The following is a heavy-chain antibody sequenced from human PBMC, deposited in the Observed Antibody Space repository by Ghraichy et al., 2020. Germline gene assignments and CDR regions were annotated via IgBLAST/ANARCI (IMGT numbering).Heavy chain of an antibody. D-gene: IGHD2-2*01. CDR2: MSGSGGST. CDR1: GFTFSSYA. V-gene: IGHV3-23*01. J-gene: IGHJ6*02. CDR3: ATAQNIVVVPAAPYYYYGLDV. Sequence: GGSLRLSCAASGFTFSSYAMSWVRQAPGKGLEWVSAMSGSGGSTYYADSVKGRFTISRDNSKNTLYLQMNSLRAEDTAVYYCATAQNIVVVPAAPYYYYGLDVWGQGTTVTVS.